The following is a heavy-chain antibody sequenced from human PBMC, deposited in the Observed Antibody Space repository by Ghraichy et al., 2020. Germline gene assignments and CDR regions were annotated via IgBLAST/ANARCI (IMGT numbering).Heavy chain of an antibody. CDR2: IKSKSAGATT. V-gene: IGHV3-15*06. J-gene: IGHJ6*03. Sequence: GGSLRLSCAVSGFSFTGAYMTWVRQAPGKGLEWVGRIKSKSAGATTTYAAPVKGRFTISRDDSKNTLFLQMNSLQTEDTAVYFCITEYFYYMKVWGNGTTVTVSS. CDR1: GFSFTGAY. CDR3: ITEYFYYMKV.